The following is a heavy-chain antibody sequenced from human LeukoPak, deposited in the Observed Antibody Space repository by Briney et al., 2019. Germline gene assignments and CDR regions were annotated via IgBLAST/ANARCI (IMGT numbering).Heavy chain of an antibody. J-gene: IGHJ4*02. D-gene: IGHD3-10*01. Sequence: ASVKVSCKASGGTFSSYAISWVRQAPGQGLEWMGGIIPIFGTANYAQKFQGRVTMTRDMSTSTDYMELSSLRSEDTAIYYCARGVGEAFDYWGQGTLVTVSS. V-gene: IGHV1-69*05. CDR3: ARGVGEAFDY. CDR2: IIPIFGTA. CDR1: GGTFSSYA.